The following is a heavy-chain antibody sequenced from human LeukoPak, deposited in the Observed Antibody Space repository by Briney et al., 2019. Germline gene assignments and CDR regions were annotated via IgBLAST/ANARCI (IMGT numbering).Heavy chain of an antibody. CDR3: VRDRDWGFDY. V-gene: IGHV4-38-2*02. J-gene: IGHJ4*02. Sequence: SETLSLTCTVSGYSISSGYYWGWIRQPPGKGLEWIGSIYHSGSTYYNPSLKSRVTISVDTSKNQFSLKLSSVTAADTAVYYCVRDRDWGFDYWGQGTLVTVSS. D-gene: IGHD3/OR15-3a*01. CDR1: GYSISSGYY. CDR2: IYHSGST.